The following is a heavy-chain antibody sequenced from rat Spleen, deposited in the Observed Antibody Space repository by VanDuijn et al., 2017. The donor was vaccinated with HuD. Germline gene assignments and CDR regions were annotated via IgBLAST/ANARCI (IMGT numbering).Heavy chain of an antibody. D-gene: IGHD1-7*01. CDR1: GFSLTSYN. CDR2: VSSGGTP. Sequence: QVQLEESGPGLVQPSQTLSLTCTVSGFSLTSYNVHWVRQPPGKGLEWIAAVSSGGTPYYNSALKSRLSISRDTSKSQVFLKMNSLQTEDTAIYFCTGEWYYGSSSYWGQGTPVTVSS. CDR3: TGEWYYGSSSY. V-gene: IGHV2-6*01. J-gene: IGHJ3*01.